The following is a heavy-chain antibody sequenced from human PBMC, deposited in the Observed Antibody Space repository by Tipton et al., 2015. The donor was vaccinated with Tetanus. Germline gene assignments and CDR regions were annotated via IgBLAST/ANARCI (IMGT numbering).Heavy chain of an antibody. V-gene: IGHV4-31*03. CDR1: GGSISSGDYF. CDR3: ARASIPAADYCFDY. J-gene: IGHJ4*02. CDR2: FHHSGST. Sequence: TLSLTCSVSGGSISSGDYFWSWIRQLPGKGLECLGNFHHSGSTYYDPSLKSRVTISTDTSKNQFSLRLSSVTAADTAVYYCARASIPAADYCFDYWGQGTLVTVSS. D-gene: IGHD2-2*01.